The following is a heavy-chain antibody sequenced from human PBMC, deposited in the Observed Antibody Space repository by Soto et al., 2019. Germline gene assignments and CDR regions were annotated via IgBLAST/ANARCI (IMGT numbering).Heavy chain of an antibody. CDR2: IYYSGNT. J-gene: IGHJ4*02. V-gene: IGHV4-31*03. Sequence: PSETLSLTCTVSGGSISSGGYYWSWIRQHPGKGLEWIGYIYYSGNTYYNPSLKSRVTISVDTSKNQFSLKLTSVTAADTAVYYCARAPRGNYGYPSYFDYWGQGTLVTVSS. CDR1: GGSISSGGYY. CDR3: ARAPRGNYGYPSYFDY. D-gene: IGHD3-10*01.